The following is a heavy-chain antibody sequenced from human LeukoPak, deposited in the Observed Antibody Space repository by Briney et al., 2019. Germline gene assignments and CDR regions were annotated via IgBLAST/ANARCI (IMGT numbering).Heavy chain of an antibody. V-gene: IGHV1-2*02. Sequence: GASVNVSCKSSVYTFTGYYMHWVRQAPGQGLEWMGWINPNSGGTNYAQKFQGRVTMTRDTSISTAYMELSRLRSDDTAVYYCARDESVVPAAESEGFDYWGQGTLVTVSS. CDR3: ARDESVVPAAESEGFDY. D-gene: IGHD2-2*01. CDR1: VYTFTGYY. J-gene: IGHJ4*02. CDR2: INPNSGGT.